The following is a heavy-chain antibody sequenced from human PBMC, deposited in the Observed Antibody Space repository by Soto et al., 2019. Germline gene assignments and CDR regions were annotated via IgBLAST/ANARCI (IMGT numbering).Heavy chain of an antibody. V-gene: IGHV1-69*02. J-gene: IGHJ3*02. CDR2: IIPILGIA. CDR1: GGTFSSYT. CDR3: ASLAYYYDSSGQRYDAFDI. D-gene: IGHD3-22*01. Sequence: QVQLVQSGAEVKKPGSSVKVSCKASGGTFSSYTISWVRQAPGQGLEWMGRIIPILGIANYAQKFQGRVTITADKSTSTAYMELSSLRSEDTAVYYCASLAYYYDSSGQRYDAFDIWGQGTMFTVSS.